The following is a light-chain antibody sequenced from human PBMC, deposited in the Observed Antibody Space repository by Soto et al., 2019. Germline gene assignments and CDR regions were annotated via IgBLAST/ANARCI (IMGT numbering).Light chain of an antibody. CDR3: RSYTSTTTLV. CDR2: EVT. V-gene: IGLV2-14*01. J-gene: IGLJ2*01. CDR1: SSDVGTYNY. Sequence: QSALTQPTSVSGSPGQSITISCTGTSSDVGTYNYVSWYQQHPGKSPKLMIYEVTNRPSGVSNRFSGSKSGNTASLTISGLQTEDEAHYYCRSYTSTTTLVFGGGTKLTVL.